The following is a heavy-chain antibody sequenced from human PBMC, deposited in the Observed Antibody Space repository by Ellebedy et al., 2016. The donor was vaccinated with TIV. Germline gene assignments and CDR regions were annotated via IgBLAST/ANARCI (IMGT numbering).Heavy chain of an antibody. CDR3: ARKRNWNNYFDI. V-gene: IGHV4-4*02. CDR2: MFYSGST. CDR1: GVSISSGHW. D-gene: IGHD1/OR15-1a*01. J-gene: IGHJ3*02. Sequence: MPSETLSLTCAVTGVSISSGHWWSWVRQSPGKGLAWIGDMFYSGSTNYNTSLRTRVTISIDKSNNQFSLTLTSVTAADTAVYYCARKRNWNNYFDIWGRGTMVTVS.